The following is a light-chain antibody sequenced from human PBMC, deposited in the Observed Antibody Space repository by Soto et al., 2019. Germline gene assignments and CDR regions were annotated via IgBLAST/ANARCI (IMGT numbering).Light chain of an antibody. CDR2: DAS. Sequence: PGDRATLSRGASPSVSNSLAWYQHKPGQAPRLLIYDASNRATGVPTRFSGSGSGTEFTLTISSLQPDDFATYYCQQYNSYPSTFGQGTKVDIK. CDR3: QQYNSYPST. J-gene: IGKJ1*01. V-gene: IGKV3D-15*01. CDR1: PSVSNS.